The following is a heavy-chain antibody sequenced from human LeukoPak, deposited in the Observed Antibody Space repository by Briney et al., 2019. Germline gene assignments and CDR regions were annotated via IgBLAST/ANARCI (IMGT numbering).Heavy chain of an antibody. Sequence: GSSLRLFCAASGFPFSSYAMHWVRQATGKALVWGAVISHDGSNKYYVDSVMGRFTISRDNSKNTPYLQMNSLRAEDTAVYYCAREDHSNYNYWGQGTLVTVSS. V-gene: IGHV3-30-3*01. CDR1: GFPFSSYA. J-gene: IGHJ4*02. D-gene: IGHD4-11*01. CDR2: ISHDGSNK. CDR3: AREDHSNYNY.